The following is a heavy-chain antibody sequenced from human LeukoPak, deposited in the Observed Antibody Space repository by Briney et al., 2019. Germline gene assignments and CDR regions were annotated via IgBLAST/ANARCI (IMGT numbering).Heavy chain of an antibody. CDR2: IIPIFGTA. V-gene: IGHV1-69*13. CDR3: ASVGFRGSSDAFDI. CDR1: GGTFSSYA. Sequence: ASVKVSCKASGGTFSSYAISWVRQAPGQGLEWMGGIIPIFGTANYAQKFQGRVTITADESTSTAYMELSSLRSEDTAVYYCASVGFRGSSDAFDIRGQGTMVTVSS. J-gene: IGHJ3*02. D-gene: IGHD2-15*01.